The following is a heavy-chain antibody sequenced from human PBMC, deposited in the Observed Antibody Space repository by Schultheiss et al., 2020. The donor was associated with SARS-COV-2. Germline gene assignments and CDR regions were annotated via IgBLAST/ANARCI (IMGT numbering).Heavy chain of an antibody. CDR2: IKQDGSEK. CDR1: GFTFSSYA. V-gene: IGHV3-7*03. D-gene: IGHD6-19*01. Sequence: GGSLRLSCAASGFTFSSYAMSWVRQAPGKGLEWVANIKQDGSEKYYVDSVKGRFTISRDNSKNTLYLQMNSLRAEDTAVYYCAKERYSSGWSDYWGQGTLVTVSS. CDR3: AKERYSSGWSDY. J-gene: IGHJ4*02.